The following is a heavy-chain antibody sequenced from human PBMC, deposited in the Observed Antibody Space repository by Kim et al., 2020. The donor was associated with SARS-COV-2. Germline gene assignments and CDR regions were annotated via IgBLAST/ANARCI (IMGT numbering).Heavy chain of an antibody. CDR1: GFTFSDYY. D-gene: IGHD5-18*01. J-gene: IGHJ6*02. V-gene: IGHV3-11*06. CDR2: ISSSSSYT. Sequence: GGSLRLSCAASGFTFSDYYMSWIRQAPGKGLEWVSYISSSSSYTNYADSVKGRFTISRDNAKNSLYLQMNSLRAEDTAVYYCASGGLWGLWFRIGQEYYYGMDVWGQGTTVTVSS. CDR3: ASGGLWGLWFRIGQEYYYGMDV.